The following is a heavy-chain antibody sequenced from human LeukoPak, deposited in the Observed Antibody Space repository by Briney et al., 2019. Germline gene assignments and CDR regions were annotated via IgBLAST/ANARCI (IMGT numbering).Heavy chain of an antibody. CDR3: ARRGSGTYSFDY. V-gene: IGHV3-33*01. D-gene: IGHD1-26*01. Sequence: QPGGSLRLSCAASGFTFNNYGMNWVRQAPGKGLEWVAVIWSDGSNKYYADSVKGRFTISRDNSKNTLNLQMDSLRAEDTAVYYCARRGSGTYSFDYWGQGTLVTVSS. CDR2: IWSDGSNK. CDR1: GFTFNNYG. J-gene: IGHJ4*02.